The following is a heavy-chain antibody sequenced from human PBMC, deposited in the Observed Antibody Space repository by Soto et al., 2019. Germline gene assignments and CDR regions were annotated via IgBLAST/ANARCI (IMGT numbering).Heavy chain of an antibody. CDR1: GYTFTSYG. Sequence: QVQLVQSGAEVKKPGASVKVSCKASGYTFTSYGISWVRQAPGQGLEWMGWISAYNGNTNYAQKLQGRVTMTTDTSTSAAYMEMRSLRSDDTAVYYCARDATYDIVTGYLDYYYGMDVWGQGTTVTVSS. J-gene: IGHJ6*02. V-gene: IGHV1-18*01. CDR3: ARDATYDIVTGYLDYYYGMDV. D-gene: IGHD3-9*01. CDR2: ISAYNGNT.